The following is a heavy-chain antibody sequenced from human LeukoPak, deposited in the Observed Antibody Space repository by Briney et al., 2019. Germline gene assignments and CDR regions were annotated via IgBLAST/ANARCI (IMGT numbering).Heavy chain of an antibody. CDR2: IYYSGST. Sequence: SETLSLTCTVSGGSISSYYWSWIRQPPGKGLEWIGYIYYSGSTNYNPSLKSRVTISVDTSKNQFSLKLSSVTAADTAVYYCARDQMVRGVITSGYYYYYYMDVWGKGTTVTVSS. V-gene: IGHV4-59*01. D-gene: IGHD3-10*01. J-gene: IGHJ6*03. CDR1: GGSISSYY. CDR3: ARDQMVRGVITSGYYYYYYMDV.